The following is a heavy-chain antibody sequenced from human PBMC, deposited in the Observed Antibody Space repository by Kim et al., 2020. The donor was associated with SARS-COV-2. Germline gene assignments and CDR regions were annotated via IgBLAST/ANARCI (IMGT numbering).Heavy chain of an antibody. V-gene: IGHV4-34*01. CDR1: GGSFSGYY. Sequence: SETLSLTCAVYGGSFSGYYWSWIRQPPGKGLEWIGEINHSGSTNYNPSLKSRVTISVDTSKNQFSLKLSSVTAADTAVYYCARAPSYYYGSGSYLRWFDP. J-gene: IGHJ5*02. CDR2: INHSGST. CDR3: ARAPSYYYGSGSYLRWFDP. D-gene: IGHD3-10*01.